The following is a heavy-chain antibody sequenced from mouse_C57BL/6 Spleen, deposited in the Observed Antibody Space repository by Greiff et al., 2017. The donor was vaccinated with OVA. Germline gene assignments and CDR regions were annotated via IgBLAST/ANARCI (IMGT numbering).Heavy chain of an antibody. CDR1: GFTFNTYA. CDR3: VRGGGSSISWYFDV. D-gene: IGHD1-1*01. CDR2: IRSKSSNYAT. J-gene: IGHJ1*03. V-gene: IGHV10-3*01. Sequence: EVQLVESGGGLVQPKGSLKLSCAASGFTFNTYAMHWVRQAPGKGLEWVARIRSKSSNYATYYADSVKDRFTISRDDSQSMLYLQMNNLKTEDTAMYYCVRGGGSSISWYFDVWGTGTTVTVSS.